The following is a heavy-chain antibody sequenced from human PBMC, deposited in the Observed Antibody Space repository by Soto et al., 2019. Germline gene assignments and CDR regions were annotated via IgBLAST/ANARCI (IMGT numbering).Heavy chain of an antibody. Sequence: QLQLVQSGAEVREPGSSVKVSCKASGGTFSSYTVIWVRQAPGQGLEWMGGITPTLNIAKYAEKFQGRVTITADESTSTVNMHLSSLISEDTAVYLCARGYYSGSNPSSFDYWGQGTLVAVSS. J-gene: IGHJ4*02. CDR1: GGTFSSYT. CDR3: ARGYYSGSNPSSFDY. CDR2: ITPTLNIA. D-gene: IGHD1-26*01. V-gene: IGHV1-69*01.